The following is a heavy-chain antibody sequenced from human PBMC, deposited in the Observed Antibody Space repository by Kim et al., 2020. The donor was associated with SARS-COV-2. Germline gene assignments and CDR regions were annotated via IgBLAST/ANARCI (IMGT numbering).Heavy chain of an antibody. J-gene: IGHJ4*02. D-gene: IGHD6-13*01. CDR1: GFTFSSYS. CDR2: ISSSSSYI. Sequence: GGSLRLSCAASGFTFSSYSMNWVRQAPRKGLEWVSSISSSSSYIYYADSVKGRFTISRDNAKNSLYLQMNSLRAEDTAVYYCARDKIAAAGTESDYWGQGTLVTVSS. V-gene: IGHV3-21*01. CDR3: ARDKIAAAGTESDY.